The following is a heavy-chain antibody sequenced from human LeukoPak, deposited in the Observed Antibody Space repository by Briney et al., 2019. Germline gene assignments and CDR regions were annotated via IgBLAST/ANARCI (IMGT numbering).Heavy chain of an antibody. CDR3: ARAYYYCSGSYFYYFYF. J-gene: IGHJ4*02. V-gene: IGHV4-30-4*01. CDR2: IYYSGTT. CDR1: GGSISSGDYY. D-gene: IGHD3-10*01. Sequence: SETLSLTCTVSGGSISSGDYYWSWIRQPPGKGLEWIGYIYYSGTTYYNPSLKSRVTISVDTSKNQFSLKLSSVTATDTAVYYCARAYYYCSGSYFYYFYFWGQGTLVTVSS.